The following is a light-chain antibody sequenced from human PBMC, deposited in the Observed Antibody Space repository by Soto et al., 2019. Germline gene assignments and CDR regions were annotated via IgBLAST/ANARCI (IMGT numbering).Light chain of an antibody. V-gene: IGLV1-47*01. CDR2: RNN. CDR1: SSTIGSNY. J-gene: IGLJ2*01. Sequence: QSVLTEPPSASGTPGQRVTLSCSGSSSTIGSNYVYWYQQLPGTAPKLLIYRNNQRPSGVPDRFSGSKSGTSASLAISGLRSEDEADYYCAAWDDSLRGVVFGGGTKLTVL. CDR3: AAWDDSLRGVV.